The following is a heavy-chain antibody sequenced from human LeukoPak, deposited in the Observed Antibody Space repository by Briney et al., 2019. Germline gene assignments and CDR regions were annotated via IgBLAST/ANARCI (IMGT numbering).Heavy chain of an antibody. CDR1: GFTFSSYW. V-gene: IGHV3-7*01. CDR3: ARDDSSTSPYAPGDAFDI. Sequence: GGSLRLSCAASGFTFSSYWMSWVRQAPGKGLEWVANIKQDGSEKYYVDSVKGRFTISRDNAKNSLYLQMNSLRAEDTAVYYCARDDSSTSPYAPGDAFDIWGQGTMVTVSS. D-gene: IGHD2-2*01. CDR2: IKQDGSEK. J-gene: IGHJ3*02.